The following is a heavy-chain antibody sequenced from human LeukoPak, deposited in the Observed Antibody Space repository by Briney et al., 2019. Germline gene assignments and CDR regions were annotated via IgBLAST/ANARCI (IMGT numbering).Heavy chain of an antibody. D-gene: IGHD7-27*01. CDR1: GYSFTSYG. CDR3: ARDRRLTGDPLYYFDF. J-gene: IGHJ4*02. CDR2: ISVYNGDT. Sequence: EASVKVSCKASGYSFTSYGISWVRQAPGQGLEWMGWISVYNGDTNYAQILQGRVTMTTDTSTRTAYMELKSLKSDDTAVYYCARDRRLTGDPLYYFDFWGQGTLVTVSS. V-gene: IGHV1-18*01.